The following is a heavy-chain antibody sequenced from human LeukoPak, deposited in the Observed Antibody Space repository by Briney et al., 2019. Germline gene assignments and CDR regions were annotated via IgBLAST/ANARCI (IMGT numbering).Heavy chain of an antibody. Sequence: SETLSLTCTVSGGSISSSPYYWGWIRQPPGKGLEWIGSIYYSGTTYYNPSLKSRVTISVDTSKNQFSLKLSSVTAADTAVYYCARPVPSRLGWFDPWGQGTLVTVSS. V-gene: IGHV4-39*01. CDR1: GGSISSSPYY. CDR3: ARPVPSRLGWFDP. D-gene: IGHD1-1*01. J-gene: IGHJ5*02. CDR2: IYYSGTT.